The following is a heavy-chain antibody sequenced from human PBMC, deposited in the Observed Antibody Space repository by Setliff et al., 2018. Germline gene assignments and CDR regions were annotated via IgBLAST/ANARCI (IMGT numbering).Heavy chain of an antibody. Sequence: GASVKVSCKASGYTFTRHGISWVRQAPGQGLEWMGWISVYNGDTNYPQRLQGRVTMTTDTSTSTAYMELRSLTSADTAVYYCARGSAKMVALPTANYFDPWGQGTPVTVSS. CDR1: GYTFTRHG. CDR3: ARGSAKMVALPTANYFDP. J-gene: IGHJ5*02. V-gene: IGHV1-18*01. CDR2: ISVYNGDT. D-gene: IGHD2-2*01.